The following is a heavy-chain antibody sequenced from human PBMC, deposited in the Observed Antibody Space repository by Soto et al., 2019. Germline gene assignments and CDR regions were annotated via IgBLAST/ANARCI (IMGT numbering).Heavy chain of an antibody. J-gene: IGHJ6*02. V-gene: IGHV1-18*01. CDR2: ISAYNGNT. CDR1: GYTFTSYG. Sequence: ASVKVSCKASGYTFTSYGISWVRQAPGQGLEWMGWISAYNGNTNYAQKLQGRVTMTTDTSTSTAYMELRSLRSDDTAVYYCARDPYYDFWSGYLNYYGMDVWGQGTTVTVSS. D-gene: IGHD3-3*01. CDR3: ARDPYYDFWSGYLNYYGMDV.